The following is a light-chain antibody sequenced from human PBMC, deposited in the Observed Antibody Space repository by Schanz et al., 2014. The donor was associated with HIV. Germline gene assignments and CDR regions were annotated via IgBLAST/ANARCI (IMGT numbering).Light chain of an antibody. V-gene: IGLV1-40*01. CDR1: RSNIGAGYD. Sequence: QSVLTQPPSVSGAPGQRVTISCTGSRSNIGAGYDVHWYQQLPGAAPKLLIYANTNRPSGVPDRFSGSKSGTSVSLAITDLQAEDEADYYCQSFDGSLGGVLFGGGTKLTVL. CDR2: ANT. CDR3: QSFDGSLGGVL. J-gene: IGLJ3*02.